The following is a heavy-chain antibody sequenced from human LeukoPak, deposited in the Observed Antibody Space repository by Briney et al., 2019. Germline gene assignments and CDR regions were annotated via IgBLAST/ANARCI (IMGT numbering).Heavy chain of an antibody. D-gene: IGHD1-26*01. CDR2: ISGSGGST. J-gene: IGHJ3*02. Sequence: PGGSLRLSCAASGFTFNSYAMSWVRQAPGTGLEWVSAISGSGGSTYYADSVTGRFTISRDNSKNTLYLQMNSLRAEDTAVYYCAKDGRDAFDIWGQGTMVTVSS. CDR3: AKDGRDAFDI. CDR1: GFTFNSYA. V-gene: IGHV3-23*01.